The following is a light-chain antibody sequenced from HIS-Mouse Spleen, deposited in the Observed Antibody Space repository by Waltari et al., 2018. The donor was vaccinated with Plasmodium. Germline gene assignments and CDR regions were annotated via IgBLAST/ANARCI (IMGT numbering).Light chain of an antibody. J-gene: IGLJ1*01. CDR3: SSYAGSNNYV. V-gene: IGLV2-8*01. Sequence: QSALTQPPSASGSPGQSVTISCTGTSSDVGGYNYVSWYQQTPGKAPKLMIYGVSKRPSGVPDRFSGSKSGNTASLTVSGLQAEDEADYYCSSYAGSNNYVFGTGTKVTVL. CDR1: SSDVGGYNY. CDR2: GVS.